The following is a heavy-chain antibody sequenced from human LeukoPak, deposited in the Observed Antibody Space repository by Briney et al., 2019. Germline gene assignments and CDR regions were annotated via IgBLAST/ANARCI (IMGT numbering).Heavy chain of an antibody. J-gene: IGHJ4*02. CDR1: GFTFSSYT. D-gene: IGHD3-16*01. CDR2: ISSSSSYI. V-gene: IGHV3-21*01. Sequence: GGSLRLSCAASGFTFSSYTMNWVREAPGKGLEWVSSISSSSSYIYYADSVKGRFTISRDNAKNSLYLQMNSLRAEDTAVYYCARGRGSYPNYFDFWGQGTLVTVSS. CDR3: ARGRGSYPNYFDF.